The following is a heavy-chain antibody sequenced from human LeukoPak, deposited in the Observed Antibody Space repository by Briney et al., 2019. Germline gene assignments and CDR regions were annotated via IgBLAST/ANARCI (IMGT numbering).Heavy chain of an antibody. D-gene: IGHD6-13*01. CDR2: ISAYNGNT. J-gene: IGHJ4*02. Sequence: ASVKVSCKASGYTFTSYGISWVRQAPGQGLEWMGWISAYNGNTNYAQKLQGRVTMTTDTSTSTAYMELSSLRSEDTAVYYCARDKGGSSWDGGPLDYWGQGTLVTVSS. CDR1: GYTFTSYG. V-gene: IGHV1-18*01. CDR3: ARDKGGSSWDGGPLDY.